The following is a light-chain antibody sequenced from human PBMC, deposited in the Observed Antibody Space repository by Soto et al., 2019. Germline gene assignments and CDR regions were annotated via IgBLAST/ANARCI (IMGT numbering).Light chain of an antibody. CDR2: KAS. Sequence: DIQMTQSPSTLSASVGDRVTITCRASQSISSWLAWYQQKPGKAPKLLIYKASSLESGVPSRFSGSGSGTEFTLTISSLQPDDFATYYCQQYNSYPGTFGQGTRLEIK. J-gene: IGKJ5*01. CDR1: QSISSW. CDR3: QQYNSYPGT. V-gene: IGKV1-5*03.